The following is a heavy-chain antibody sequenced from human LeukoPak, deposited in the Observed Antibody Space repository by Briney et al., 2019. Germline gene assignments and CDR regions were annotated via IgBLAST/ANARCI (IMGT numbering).Heavy chain of an antibody. Sequence: SETLSLTCTVSGGSISSYYWSWIRQPPGKGLEGIGYIYYSGSTNYNPSLKSRVTIPVDTSKNQFSLKLSSVTAADTAVYYCARGRKDSMAIDYWGQGTLVTVSS. CDR2: IYYSGST. D-gene: IGHD2/OR15-2a*01. CDR3: ARGRKDSMAIDY. J-gene: IGHJ4*02. V-gene: IGHV4-59*01. CDR1: GGSISSYY.